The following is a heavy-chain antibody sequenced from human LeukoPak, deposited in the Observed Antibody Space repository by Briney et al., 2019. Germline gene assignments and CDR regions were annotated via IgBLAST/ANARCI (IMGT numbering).Heavy chain of an antibody. J-gene: IGHJ4*02. Sequence: GGSLRLSCAASGFTFSTYDMSWVRQAPGKGLEWVSAITGSGASTNYADSVKGRFTISRENSKNTIYLQMNSLRAEDTAMYYCAKRSSISSGYFDFWGRGTLVTVSS. CDR2: ITGSGAST. D-gene: IGHD3-22*01. CDR1: GFTFSTYD. V-gene: IGHV3-23*01. CDR3: AKRSSISSGYFDF.